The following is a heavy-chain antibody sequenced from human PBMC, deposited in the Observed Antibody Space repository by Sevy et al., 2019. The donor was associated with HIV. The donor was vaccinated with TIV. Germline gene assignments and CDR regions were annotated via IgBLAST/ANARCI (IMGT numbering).Heavy chain of an antibody. Sequence: SETLSLTCTVSGGSISSSSYYWGWIRQPPGKGLEWIGSIYYSGSTYYNPSLKSRVTISVDTSKNQFSLKLSSVTAADTAVYYCARRSIAVAGTGGFDYWGQGTLVTVFS. CDR3: ARRSIAVAGTGGFDY. CDR1: GGSISSSSYY. D-gene: IGHD6-19*01. V-gene: IGHV4-39*01. J-gene: IGHJ4*02. CDR2: IYYSGST.